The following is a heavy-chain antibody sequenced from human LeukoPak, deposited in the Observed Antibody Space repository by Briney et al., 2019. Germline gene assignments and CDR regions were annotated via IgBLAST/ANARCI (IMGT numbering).Heavy chain of an antibody. Sequence: SQTLSLTCTVSGGSISSGGYYWNCIRQHPGKGLEWIGYIYHSGSTHYHPSLKSRVTISVDRSKNQFSLKLSSVTAADTAVYYCARTITIFGRVDPWGQGTLVTVSS. J-gene: IGHJ5*02. CDR2: IYHSGST. V-gene: IGHV4-30-2*01. D-gene: IGHD3-3*01. CDR3: ARTITIFGRVDP. CDR1: GGSISSGGYY.